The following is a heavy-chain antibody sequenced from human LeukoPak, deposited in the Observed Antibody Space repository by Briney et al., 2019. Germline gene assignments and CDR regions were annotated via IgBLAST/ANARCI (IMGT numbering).Heavy chain of an antibody. D-gene: IGHD1-26*01. CDR2: IEKEKSSYAT. CDR3: TRDSGTYNWLDP. Sequence: AGSLKLSCAASGFTFSGSAIHWVRQSFGKGLERIGHIEKEKSSYATASAYAVSVEGRFTVYRDDSKNMAFLQMSGLKTEDTALYFCTRDSGTYNWLDPWGQGTLVTVSS. J-gene: IGHJ5*02. CDR1: GFTFSGSA. V-gene: IGHV3-73*01.